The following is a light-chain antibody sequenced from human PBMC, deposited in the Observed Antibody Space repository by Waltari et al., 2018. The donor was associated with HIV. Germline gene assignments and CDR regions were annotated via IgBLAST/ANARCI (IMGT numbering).Light chain of an antibody. J-gene: IGKJ1*01. V-gene: IGKV1-39*01. CDR3: QQSYSTPRT. Sequence: DIQMTQSPSSLSASVGDRVTITCRASQSISSYLNGYQQKPGKAPKLLIYAASSLQSGVPSRFSGSGSGTDFTLTIGSLQPEDFATYYCQQSYSTPRTFGQGTKVEIK. CDR2: AAS. CDR1: QSISSY.